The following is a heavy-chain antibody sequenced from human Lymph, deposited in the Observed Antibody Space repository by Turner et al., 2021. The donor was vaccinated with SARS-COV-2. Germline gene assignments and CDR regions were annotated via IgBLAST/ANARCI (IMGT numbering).Heavy chain of an antibody. J-gene: IGHJ4*02. D-gene: IGHD3-10*01. Sequence: QLQLQESGPGLGKPSETLSLTCTVSGGSISSSSHYWGWIRQPPGRGMEWIGHIYYSGSNYYNPSLKSRVTISVNTSKNQFSLKLSSVTAADTAVYYCARLVRRAEYYFDYWGQGTLVTVSS. V-gene: IGHV4-39*01. CDR1: GGSISSSSHY. CDR3: ARLVRRAEYYFDY. CDR2: IYYSGSN.